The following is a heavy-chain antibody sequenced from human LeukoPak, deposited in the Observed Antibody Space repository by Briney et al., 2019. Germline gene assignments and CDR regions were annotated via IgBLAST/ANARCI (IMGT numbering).Heavy chain of an antibody. CDR3: ARSLPYDNRNPHIDH. V-gene: IGHV1-2*02. Sequence: ASVTVSCTASGYTFNDFYVHWVRQAPGQGLECIGWINPKIADTIYAQSVRGRVTMTRDTSITTAYLELSSLRSDDTAVYYCARSLPYDNRNPHIDHWGQGTLITVSS. J-gene: IGHJ4*02. D-gene: IGHD3-22*01. CDR2: INPKIADT. CDR1: GYTFNDFY.